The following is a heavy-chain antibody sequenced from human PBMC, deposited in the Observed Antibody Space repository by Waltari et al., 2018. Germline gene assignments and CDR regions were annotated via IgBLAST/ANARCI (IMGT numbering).Heavy chain of an antibody. V-gene: IGHV4-34*01. Sequence: QVQLQQWGAGLLKPSETLSLTCAVYGGSFSGYYWSWIRQPPGKGLEWIGEINHSGSTNYNPSLKSRVTISVDTYKNQFSLKLSSVTAADTAVYYCARHWTGLRFLEWLLTNYFDYWGQGTLVTVSS. CDR1: GGSFSGYY. CDR3: ARHWTGLRFLEWLLTNYFDY. J-gene: IGHJ4*02. CDR2: INHSGST. D-gene: IGHD3-3*01.